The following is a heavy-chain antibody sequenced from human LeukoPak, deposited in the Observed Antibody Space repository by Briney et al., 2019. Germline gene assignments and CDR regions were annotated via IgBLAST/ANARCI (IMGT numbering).Heavy chain of an antibody. J-gene: IGHJ3*02. V-gene: IGHV4-59*08. CDR1: GGSISSYY. D-gene: IGHD3-3*01. CDR2: IYYSGST. Sequence: SETLPLTCTVSGGSISSYYWTWILQPPPKRLSWTAYIYYSGSTNYNPALKGRVTISVDTSKNHFSLKLSSVTAADTAVYYCAKLIGGFFLGAFDIWGQGTMVTVSS. CDR3: AKLIGGFFLGAFDI.